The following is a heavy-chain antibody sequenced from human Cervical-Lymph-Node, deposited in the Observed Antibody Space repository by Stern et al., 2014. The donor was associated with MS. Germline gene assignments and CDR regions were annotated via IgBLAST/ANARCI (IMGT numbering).Heavy chain of an antibody. CDR2: IYYSGTT. CDR1: GASITSYY. Sequence: QVQLQESGPGLLRPSETLSLTCTVSGASITSYYWSWIRQPPGKGLEWIGYIYYSGTTHYNASLKGRVAISIDTSKTQFSLRLSSVTAADTAVYYCARATDLWGQGTLVTVSS. V-gene: IGHV4-59*01. CDR3: ARATDL. J-gene: IGHJ5*02.